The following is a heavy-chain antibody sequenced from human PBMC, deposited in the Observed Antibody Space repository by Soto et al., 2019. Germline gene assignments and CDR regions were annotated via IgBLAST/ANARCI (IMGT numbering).Heavy chain of an antibody. Sequence: QVQLVQSGAEVKKPGASVKVFCKASGYTFTNYGFSWVRQAPGQGLEWMGWISGYNGNTNYAERLQGRVTMTTDTXXXXXXXXXXXXXXXXXXXXXXXXXXXXGYWGQGTPVTVSS. CDR2: ISGYNGNT. CDR3: XXXXXXGY. CDR1: GYTFTNYG. V-gene: IGHV1-18*01. J-gene: IGHJ4*02.